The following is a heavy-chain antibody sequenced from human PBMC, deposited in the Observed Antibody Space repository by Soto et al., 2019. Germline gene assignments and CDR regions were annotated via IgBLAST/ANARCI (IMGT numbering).Heavy chain of an antibody. CDR3: ESRLTLATTTGDAFDL. V-gene: IGHV4-59*01. J-gene: IGHJ3*01. D-gene: IGHD4-17*01. CDR2: IYYSGST. CDR1: SGSIINYY. Sequence: QVQLQESGPGLVKPSETLSLTCTVSSGSIINYYWSWIRQPPGKGLEWIGFIYYSGSTNYNSFLKSRVTMSVDMSRQQLSLNLNSVSAADTAVYYCESRLTLATTTGDAFDLWGQGTIVTVSS.